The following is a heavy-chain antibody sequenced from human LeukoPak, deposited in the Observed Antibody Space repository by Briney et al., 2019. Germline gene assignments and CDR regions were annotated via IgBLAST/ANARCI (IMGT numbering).Heavy chain of an antibody. CDR1: GFTFSSYA. D-gene: IGHD6-6*01. V-gene: IGHV3-23*01. CDR3: AKSIAARRGFDY. CDR2: ISGSGGST. J-gene: IGHJ4*02. Sequence: GGSLRLSCAASGFTFSSYAMSWVRQAPGKGLEWVSAISGSGGSTYYADSVKGRFTISRDNSKNTQYLQMNSLRAEDTAVYYCAKSIAARRGFDYWGQGTLVTVSS.